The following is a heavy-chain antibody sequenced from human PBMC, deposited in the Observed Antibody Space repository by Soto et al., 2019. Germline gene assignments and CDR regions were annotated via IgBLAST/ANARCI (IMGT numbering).Heavy chain of an antibody. Sequence: ASVKVSCKASGYTFTSYGISWVRQAPGQGLEWMGWISAYNGNTSYAQKLQGRVTMTTDTSTSTAYMELRSLRSDDTAVYYCARDRPLLWFGELLFDIWGQGTMVTVSS. V-gene: IGHV1-18*04. CDR1: GYTFTSYG. CDR2: ISAYNGNT. J-gene: IGHJ3*02. CDR3: ARDRPLLWFGELLFDI. D-gene: IGHD3-10*01.